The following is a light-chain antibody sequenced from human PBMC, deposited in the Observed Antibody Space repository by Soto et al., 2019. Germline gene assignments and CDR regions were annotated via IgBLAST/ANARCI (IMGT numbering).Light chain of an antibody. CDR3: QHYNSYSGT. Sequence: DIQMTQSPSTLSASVGDRFTITCRASQSFSGWLAWYQQKPGRAPNLLIYDASSLQSGVPSRFSGSASGTEFTLTISSLQPDDFATYYCQHYNSYSGTFGQGTKVDI. CDR1: QSFSGW. V-gene: IGKV1-5*01. J-gene: IGKJ1*01. CDR2: DAS.